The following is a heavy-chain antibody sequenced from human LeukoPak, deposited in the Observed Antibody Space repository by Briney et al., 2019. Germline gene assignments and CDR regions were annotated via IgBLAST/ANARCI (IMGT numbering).Heavy chain of an antibody. J-gene: IGHJ6*02. CDR3: ARHRLDIVVVPAAIYGMDV. Sequence: GASVKVSWKASGYTFTSYGISWVRQAPGQGLEWMGWISAYNGNTNYAQKLQGRVTMTTDTSTSTAYMELRSLRSDDTAVYYCARHRLDIVVVPAAIYGMDVWGQGTTVTVSS. V-gene: IGHV1-18*01. D-gene: IGHD2-2*01. CDR1: GYTFTSYG. CDR2: ISAYNGNT.